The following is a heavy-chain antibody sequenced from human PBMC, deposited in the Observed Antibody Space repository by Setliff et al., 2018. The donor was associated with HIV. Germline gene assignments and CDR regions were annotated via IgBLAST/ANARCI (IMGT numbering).Heavy chain of an antibody. D-gene: IGHD4-17*01. J-gene: IGHJ1*01. V-gene: IGHV1-2*02. CDR2: ITPNSGGT. CDR1: GYTFTGYY. Sequence: ASVKVSCKASGYTFTGYYMHWVRQVPGQGLEWMGWITPNSGGTNYAQKFQGRVTMTRDTSISTAYMELSRLRSDDTAVYYCARDHGMWDYGGNVLLREYFLHWGQGTLVTVSS. CDR3: ARDHGMWDYGGNVLLREYFLH.